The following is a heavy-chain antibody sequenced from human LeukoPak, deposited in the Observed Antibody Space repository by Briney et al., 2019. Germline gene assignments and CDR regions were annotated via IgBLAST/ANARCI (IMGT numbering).Heavy chain of an antibody. D-gene: IGHD3-10*01. CDR2: IYYSGST. J-gene: IGHJ6*03. CDR3: ARHGDYGSGSYYYYYYMDV. Sequence: SETLSLTCTVSGGSISSGDYYWSWIRQPPGKGLEWIGYIYYSGSTYYNPSLKSRVTISVDTSKNQFSLKLSSVTAADTAVYYCARHGDYGSGSYYYYYYMDVWGKGTTVTVSS. CDR1: GGSISSGDYY. V-gene: IGHV4-39*01.